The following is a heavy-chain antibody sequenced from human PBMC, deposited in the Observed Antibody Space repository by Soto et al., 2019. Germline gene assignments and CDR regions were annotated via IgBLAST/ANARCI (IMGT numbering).Heavy chain of an antibody. CDR1: GGTFSSYA. J-gene: IGHJ6*02. V-gene: IGHV1-69*12. Sequence: QVQLVQSGAEVKKPGSSVKVSCKASGGTFSSYAISWVLHAPGQGFEWMGGIIPIFGTVNYAQKVQGRVTITADESTRTASMELGSLSSEDTAVYYCARAPRLRLTAYGMDVWGQGTTVTVSS. CDR3: ARAPRLRLTAYGMDV. CDR2: IIPIFGTV. D-gene: IGHD5-12*01.